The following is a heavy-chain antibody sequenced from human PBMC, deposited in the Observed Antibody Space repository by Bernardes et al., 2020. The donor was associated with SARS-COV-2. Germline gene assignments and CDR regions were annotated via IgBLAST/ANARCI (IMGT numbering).Heavy chain of an antibody. V-gene: IGHV3-49*03. J-gene: IGHJ3*02. CDR3: SRAVKGQEPVTFDLSTYEDDDGDSDRVSNEALDI. CDR2: IRNKGSGGTT. CDR1: GFTFGVYS. Sequence: SLRLSCTASGFTFGVYSISWFRQAPGKGLEWVGLIRNKGSGGTTDYSASVKVRFFISRSDSESIALLQMHSLKIDETAVYYCSRAVKGQEPVTFDLSTYEDDDGDSDRVSNEALDIWGQGTVGADSS. D-gene: IGHD4-17*01.